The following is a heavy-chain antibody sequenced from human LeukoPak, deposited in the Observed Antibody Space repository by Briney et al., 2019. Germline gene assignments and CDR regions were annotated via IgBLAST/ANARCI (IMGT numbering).Heavy chain of an antibody. CDR3: ARLYGSGSP. Sequence: GGSLRLSCAASGFTFSRYTMSWVRQAPGKGLEWVSYISSSSSTIYYADSVKGRFTISRDNAKNSMYLQMNSLRDADTAVYFCARLYGSGSPWGQGTLVTVSS. CDR1: GFTFSRYT. CDR2: ISSSSSTI. V-gene: IGHV3-48*02. J-gene: IGHJ5*02. D-gene: IGHD3-10*01.